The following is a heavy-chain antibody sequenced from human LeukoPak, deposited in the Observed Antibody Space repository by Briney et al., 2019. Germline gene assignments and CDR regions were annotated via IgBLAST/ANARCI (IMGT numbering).Heavy chain of an antibody. D-gene: IGHD2-15*01. CDR2: ANGDGSDT. CDR1: GFAFSSYW. V-gene: IGHV3-74*01. CDR3: SRSATGGFFDS. J-gene: IGHJ4*02. Sequence: GGSLRLSCAASGFAFSSYWMHWVRQGPGKGLVWVSRANGDGSDTSYADSVKGRFTISRDNAKNTLYLQMNSLRAEDTVVYYCSRSATGGFFDSWGQETLVTASS.